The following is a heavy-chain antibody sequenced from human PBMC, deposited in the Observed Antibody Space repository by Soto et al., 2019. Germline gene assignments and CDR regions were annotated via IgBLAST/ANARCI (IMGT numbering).Heavy chain of an antibody. CDR2: ISGSGGST. CDR1: GFSFSSYA. Sequence: GRSLRLSCAASGFSFSSYAMSWVGQAPGKGLEWVSAISGSGGSTYYADSVKGRFTISRDNSKNTLYLQMNSLRAEDTAVYYFSKSGPRLDLAFFSWGHATLLT. V-gene: IGHV3-23*01. J-gene: IGHJ5*01. CDR3: SKSGPRLDLAFFS. D-gene: IGHD3-3*02.